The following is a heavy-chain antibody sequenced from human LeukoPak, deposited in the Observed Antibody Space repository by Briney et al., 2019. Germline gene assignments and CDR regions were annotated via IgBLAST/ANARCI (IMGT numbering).Heavy chain of an antibody. Sequence: ASVKVSCKASGYTFTSYGISWVRQAPGQGLEWMGWISAYNGNTNYAQKFQGRVSLTTDTSTSTAYMEVRGLKSDDSAVYYCARDIGITNFDYWGQGTLITVSS. CDR1: GYTFTSYG. V-gene: IGHV1-18*01. CDR2: ISAYNGNT. J-gene: IGHJ4*02. CDR3: ARDIGITNFDY. D-gene: IGHD2-8*01.